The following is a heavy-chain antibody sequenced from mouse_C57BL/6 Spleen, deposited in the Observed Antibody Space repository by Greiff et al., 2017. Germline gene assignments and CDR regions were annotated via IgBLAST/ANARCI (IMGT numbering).Heavy chain of an antibody. V-gene: IGHV1-7*01. D-gene: IGHD1-1*01. CDR1: GYTFTSYW. CDR3: ARSRSSYFGSSYDYAMDN. CDR2: INPSSGYT. J-gene: IGHJ4*01. Sequence: VQLVESGAELAKPGASVKLSCKASGYTFTSYWMHWVKQRPGQGLEWIGYINPSSGYTKYNQKFKDKATLTADKSSSTAYMQLSSLTYEDSAVYYCARSRSSYFGSSYDYAMDNWGQGTSVTVSS.